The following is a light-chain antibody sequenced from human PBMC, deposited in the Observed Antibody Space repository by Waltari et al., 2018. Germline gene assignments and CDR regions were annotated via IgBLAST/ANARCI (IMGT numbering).Light chain of an antibody. J-gene: IGKJ3*01. V-gene: IGKV1-39*01. CDR3: QQSYSTPFT. CDR1: QSISSY. CDR2: AAS. Sequence: DIQMTQSPSSLSASVGDRVTITCRASQSISSYLNWYQQKPEKAPNLLIYAASSLQSGVPSRFSGSGSGTDFTLTISSLQPGDFATYYCQQSYSTPFTFGPGTKVDIK.